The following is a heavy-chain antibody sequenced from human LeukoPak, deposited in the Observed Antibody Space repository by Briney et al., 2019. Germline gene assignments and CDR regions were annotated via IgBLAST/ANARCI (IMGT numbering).Heavy chain of an antibody. CDR2: INAGNGNT. CDR1: GYTFTSYA. Sequence: GATVKVSCMASGYTFTSYAMHWVRHAPGQRLEWMGGINAGNGNTKYSQKFQGRVTITRDTSASTAYMELSSLRSEDTAVYYCARQVDRGYCSGGGCLWFSYWGQGTLVTVSS. V-gene: IGHV1-3*01. D-gene: IGHD2-15*01. CDR3: ARQVDRGYCSGGGCLWFSY. J-gene: IGHJ4*02.